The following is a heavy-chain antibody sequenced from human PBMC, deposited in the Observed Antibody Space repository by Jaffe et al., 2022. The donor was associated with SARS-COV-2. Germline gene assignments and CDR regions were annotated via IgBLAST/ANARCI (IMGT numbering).Heavy chain of an antibody. CDR1: GGSISSGSYY. V-gene: IGHV4-61*02. Sequence: QVQLQESGPGLVKPSQTLSLTCTVSGGSISSGSYYWSWIRQPAGKGLEWIGRIYTSGSTNYNPSLKSRVTISVDTSKNQFSLKLSSVTAADTAVYYCARDPGIAVAADHNYYYGMDVWGQGTTVTVSS. J-gene: IGHJ6*02. CDR3: ARDPGIAVAADHNYYYGMDV. CDR2: IYTSGST. D-gene: IGHD6-19*01.